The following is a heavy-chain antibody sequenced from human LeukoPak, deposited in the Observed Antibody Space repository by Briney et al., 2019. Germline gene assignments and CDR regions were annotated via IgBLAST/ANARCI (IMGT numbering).Heavy chain of an antibody. Sequence: PSETLSLTCAVYGGSFSGYYWSWIRQPPGKGLEWIGEINHSGSTYYNPSLKSRVTISVDTSKNQFSLKLSSVTAADTAVYYCARTNDYGDYVDYWGQGTLVTVSS. CDR1: GGSFSGYY. CDR2: INHSGST. CDR3: ARTNDYGDYVDY. D-gene: IGHD4-17*01. J-gene: IGHJ4*02. V-gene: IGHV4-34*09.